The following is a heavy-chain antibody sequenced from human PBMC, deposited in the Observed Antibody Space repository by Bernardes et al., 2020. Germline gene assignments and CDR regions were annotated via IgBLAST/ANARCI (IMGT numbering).Heavy chain of an antibody. CDR3: ARAGRSRSPTTPPRDIVVVVAALDY. CDR2: IYHSGST. J-gene: IGHJ4*02. Sequence: SETLSLTCAVSGGSISSSNWWSWVRQPPGKGLEWIGEIYHSGSTNYNPSLKSRVTISVDKSKNQFSLKLSSVTAADTAVYYCARAGRSRSPTTPPRDIVVVVAALDYWGQGTLVTVSS. D-gene: IGHD2-15*01. CDR1: GGSISSSNW. V-gene: IGHV4-4*02.